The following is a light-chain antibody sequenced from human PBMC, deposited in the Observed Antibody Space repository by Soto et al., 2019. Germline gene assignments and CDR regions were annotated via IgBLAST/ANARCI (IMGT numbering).Light chain of an antibody. CDR2: DVS. CDR3: QQRGDWPA. J-gene: IGKJ1*01. V-gene: IGKV3-11*01. Sequence: EVVLTQFPATLSLSPGDRATLFCRASLSLSSYLTWYQLKPGQAPRLLFYDVSNRATGIPDRFTSSGSGTDFTLTIISLEPEDFAVYYCQQRGDWPAFGQGTRVEIK. CDR1: LSLSSY.